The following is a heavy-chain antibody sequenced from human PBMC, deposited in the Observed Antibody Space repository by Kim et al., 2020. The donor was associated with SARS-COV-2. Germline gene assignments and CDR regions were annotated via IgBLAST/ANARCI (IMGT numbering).Heavy chain of an antibody. CDR2: ISWNSGSI. CDR3: VKDMRDYGGNSFDY. J-gene: IGHJ4*02. V-gene: IGHV3-9*01. D-gene: IGHD4-17*01. CDR1: GFTFGNYA. Sequence: GGSLRLSCAASGFTFGNYAIHWVRQAPGKGLEWVSGISWNSGSIGYADSVKGRFTISRDNAKNSLYLRMNSLRVEDTALYYCVKDMRDYGGNSFDYWGQGTLVTVSS.